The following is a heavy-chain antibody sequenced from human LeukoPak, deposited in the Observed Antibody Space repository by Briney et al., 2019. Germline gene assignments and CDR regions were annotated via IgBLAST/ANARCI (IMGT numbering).Heavy chain of an antibody. CDR2: INHSGST. CDR3: ARARSGYCSSTSCYYYYGMDV. D-gene: IGHD2-2*01. Sequence: SETLSLTCAVYGGSFSGYYWSWIRQPPGKGLEWIGEINHSGSTNYNPSLKSRVTISVDTSKNQFSLKLSSVTAADTAVYYCARARSGYCSSTSCYYYYGMDVWGQGTTVTVSS. V-gene: IGHV4-34*01. J-gene: IGHJ6*02. CDR1: GGSFSGYY.